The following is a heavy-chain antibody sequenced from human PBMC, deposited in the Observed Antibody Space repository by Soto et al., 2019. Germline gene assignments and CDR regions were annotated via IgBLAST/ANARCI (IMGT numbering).Heavy chain of an antibody. CDR1: GGSISSSNW. CDR3: ARAAVTISPANFDP. D-gene: IGHD4-17*01. CDR2: IYHSGST. Sequence: QVQLQESGPGLVKPSGTLSLTCAVSGGSISSSNWWSWVRQPPGKGLGWIGEIYHSGSTHYNPSLKSRSTISVDKSKKQFSLKLSSVTAADTAVYYCARAAVTISPANFDPWGQGTLVTVSS. J-gene: IGHJ5*02. V-gene: IGHV4-4*02.